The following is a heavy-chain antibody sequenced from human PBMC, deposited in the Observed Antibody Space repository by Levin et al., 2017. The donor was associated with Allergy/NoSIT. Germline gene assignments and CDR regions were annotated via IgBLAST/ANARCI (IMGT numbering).Heavy chain of an antibody. V-gene: IGHV5-51*01. Sequence: RGESLKISCKGSGYSFTNYWIAWVRQVPGKGLEWMGIIYPDDSDTRYSPSFQGQVTISADKSISTAYLQWSTLKASDTAMYYCARQRGSLAGAFDIWGQGTMVTVSS. CDR3: ARQRGSLAGAFDI. D-gene: IGHD1-26*01. J-gene: IGHJ3*02. CDR1: GYSFTNYW. CDR2: IYPDDSDT.